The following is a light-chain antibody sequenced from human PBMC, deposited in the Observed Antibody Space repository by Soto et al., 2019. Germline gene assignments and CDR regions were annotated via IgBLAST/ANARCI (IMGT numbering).Light chain of an antibody. Sequence: NVLTQSPGTLSLSPGERATLSCRASQSVNNRLAWYQQKPGQVPRLLISGASNRATGIPDRFSGSGSATDFSLIISSLEPEDFALYFCQQYGTSPMTFGQGTRLEIK. CDR3: QQYGTSPMT. J-gene: IGKJ5*01. V-gene: IGKV3-20*01. CDR1: QSVNNR. CDR2: GAS.